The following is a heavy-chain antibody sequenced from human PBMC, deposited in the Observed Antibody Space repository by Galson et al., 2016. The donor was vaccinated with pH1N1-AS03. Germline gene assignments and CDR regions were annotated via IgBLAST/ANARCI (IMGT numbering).Heavy chain of an antibody. CDR1: GFSFEDYG. V-gene: IGHV3-20*04. Sequence: RLSCAASGFSFEDYGMSWVRQAPGKGLEWVSGINWLGGSTGYADSVKGRFTISRDNAKKSLYLQMNSLRVEDTAFYYCARDFYDSSGYFKAPFDYWGQGALVTVSS. CDR3: ARDFYDSSGYFKAPFDY. J-gene: IGHJ4*02. D-gene: IGHD3-22*01. CDR2: INWLGGST.